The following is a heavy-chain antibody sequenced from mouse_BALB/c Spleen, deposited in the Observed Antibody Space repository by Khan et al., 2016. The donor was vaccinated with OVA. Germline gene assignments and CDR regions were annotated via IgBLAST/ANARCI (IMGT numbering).Heavy chain of an antibody. CDR1: GFSLTNYG. CDR3: ARQPYYHYYLMDY. CDR2: IWSDGST. V-gene: IGHV2-6-1*01. Sequence: QVQLKQSGPGLVAPSQSLSITCTISGFSLTNYGVHWVHQPPGKGLEWLVVIWSDGSTTYNSALKSRLSISKDNSKSQVFLKMNSLQTDDTAMYYCARQPYYHYYLMDYWGQGTSVTVSS. J-gene: IGHJ4*01. D-gene: IGHD2-10*01.